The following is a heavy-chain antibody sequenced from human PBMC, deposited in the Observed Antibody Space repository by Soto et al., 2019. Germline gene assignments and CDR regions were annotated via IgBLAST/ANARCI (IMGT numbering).Heavy chain of an antibody. V-gene: IGHV3-23*01. CDR3: ARRSSGWYFDY. CDR1: GFTFSSYA. J-gene: IGHJ4*02. CDR2: ISGSGGST. D-gene: IGHD6-19*01. Sequence: EVPLLESGGGLVQPGGSLRVSCAASGFTFSSYAMSWVRQAPGKGLEWVSAISGSGGSTYYADSVKGRFTSSRENSKNTLYLQMKSLRAEDTAVYYCARRSSGWYFDYWGQGTLVTVSS.